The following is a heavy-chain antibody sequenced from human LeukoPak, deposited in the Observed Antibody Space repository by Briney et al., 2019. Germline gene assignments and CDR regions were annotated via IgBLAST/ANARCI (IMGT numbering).Heavy chain of an antibody. CDR2: ISAYNGNT. Sequence: VASVKVSCKASGYTFTSYGISWVRQAPGQGLEWMGWISAYNGNTNYAQKLQGRVTMTTDTSTSTAYMELRSLRSDDTAVYYCARVGYIAAAGIQLSLWFDPWGQGTLVTVSS. CDR1: GYTFTSYG. V-gene: IGHV1-18*01. CDR3: ARVGYIAAAGIQLSLWFDP. D-gene: IGHD6-13*01. J-gene: IGHJ5*02.